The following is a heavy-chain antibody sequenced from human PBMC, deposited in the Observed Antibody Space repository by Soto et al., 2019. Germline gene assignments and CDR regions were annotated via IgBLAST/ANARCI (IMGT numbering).Heavy chain of an antibody. V-gene: IGHV3-9*01. CDR3: AKGYGSGSYYAFDY. D-gene: IGHD3-10*01. CDR2: ISWNSGSI. CDR1: GFTFGDYA. J-gene: IGHJ4*02. Sequence: PGGSLSLSCAASGFTFGDYAMHWVRQAPGKGLEWVSGISWNSGSIGYADSVKGRFTISRDNAKNSLYLQMNSLRAEDTALYYCAKGYGSGSYYAFDYWGQGTLVTVSS.